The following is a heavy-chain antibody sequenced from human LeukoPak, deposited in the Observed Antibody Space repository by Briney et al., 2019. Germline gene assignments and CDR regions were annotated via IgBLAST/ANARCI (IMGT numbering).Heavy chain of an antibody. J-gene: IGHJ5*02. Sequence: GGSLRLSCVASGFTFSSYEMNWVRQAPGKGLEWVSYISSSGSTIYYADSVKGRFTISRDNAKNSLYLQMNSLRDEDTAVYYCARATSITFFPGWFDPWGQGTLVAVSS. CDR2: ISSSGSTI. V-gene: IGHV3-48*03. CDR1: GFTFSSYE. CDR3: ARATSITFFPGWFDP. D-gene: IGHD3-16*01.